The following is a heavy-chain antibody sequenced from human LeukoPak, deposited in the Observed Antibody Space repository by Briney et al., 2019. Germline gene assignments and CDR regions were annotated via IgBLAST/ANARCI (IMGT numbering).Heavy chain of an antibody. Sequence: SEPLSLTCTVSGGSLTSYYWRWMRRPPGKGRAWIGYMRYSWGTHYNPSLTRRVTMSVDTSKNKFSLSESFVTAAHTAVYYCTSGYTATAFVHGRQG. CDR1: GGSLTSYY. CDR3: TSGYTATAFVH. D-gene: IGHD5-18*01. CDR2: MRYSWGT. V-gene: IGHV4-59*01. J-gene: IGHJ4*02.